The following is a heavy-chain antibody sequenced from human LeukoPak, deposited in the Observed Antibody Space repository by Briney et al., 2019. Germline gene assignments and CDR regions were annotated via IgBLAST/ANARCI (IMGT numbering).Heavy chain of an antibody. CDR2: INPNSGGT. D-gene: IGHD7-27*01. J-gene: IGHJ4*02. CDR3: ARLTGDLVY. CDR1: GYTFTDYY. V-gene: IGHV1-2*06. Sequence: ASLKVSYKASGYTFTDYYIHWVRQAPGQGLEWMGRINPNSGGTNYAQKFQGRVTLTRDTSTSTAYMQLSSVGSDDTAVYYCARLTGDLVYWGRGTLVIVSS.